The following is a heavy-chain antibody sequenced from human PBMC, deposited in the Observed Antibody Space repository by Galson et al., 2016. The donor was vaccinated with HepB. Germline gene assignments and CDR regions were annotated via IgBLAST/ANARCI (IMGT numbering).Heavy chain of an antibody. J-gene: IGHJ4*02. CDR3: ARALPYTVVPDY. CDR1: GFTFRDYY. CDR2: ISGTNSYT. V-gene: IGHV3-11*06. D-gene: IGHD2-2*02. Sequence: SLRLSCAVSGFTFRDYYMTWIRRAPGKGLEWISYISGTNSYTKYADFVKGRFTMSRDNDKHSLFLQMNSLRAEDTAVYYCARALPYTVVPDYWGQGTLVTVST.